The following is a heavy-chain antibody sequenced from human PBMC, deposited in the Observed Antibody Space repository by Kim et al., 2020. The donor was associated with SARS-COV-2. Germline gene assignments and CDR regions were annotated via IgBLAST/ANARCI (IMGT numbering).Heavy chain of an antibody. V-gene: IGHV3-48*02. CDR2: NTI. Sequence: NTIHYADSVRGRFTISRDNAKNSLNLQMNSLRDEDTAVYYCVRDPDALDYWGQGTLVTVSS. J-gene: IGHJ4*02. D-gene: IGHD2-8*01. CDR3: VRDPDALDY.